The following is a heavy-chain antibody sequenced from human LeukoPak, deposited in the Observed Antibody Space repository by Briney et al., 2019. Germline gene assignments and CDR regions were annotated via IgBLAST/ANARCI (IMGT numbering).Heavy chain of an antibody. D-gene: IGHD3-22*01. J-gene: IGHJ6*02. CDR1: GFTFSSYA. CDR3: ARDLSYYDSSGYYYYYYGMDV. V-gene: IGHV3-30-3*01. Sequence: PGGSLRLSCAASGFTFSSYAMHWVRQAPGKGLEWVAVISYDGSNKYYADSVKGRFTISRDNYKNTLYLQMNSLRAEDTAVYYCARDLSYYDSSGYYYYYYGMDVWGQGTTVPVSS. CDR2: ISYDGSNK.